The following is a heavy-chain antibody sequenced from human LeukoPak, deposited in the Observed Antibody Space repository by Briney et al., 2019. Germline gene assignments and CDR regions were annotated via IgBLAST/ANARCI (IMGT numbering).Heavy chain of an antibody. CDR2: ISSSSSYI. Sequence: GGSLRLSCAASGFTFSSYSMNWVRQAPGKGLEWVSSISSSSSYIYYADSVKGRFTISRDNAKNSLYLQMSSLRAEDTAVYYCARRTGYGDYFDYWGQGTLVTVSS. CDR1: GFTFSSYS. J-gene: IGHJ4*02. V-gene: IGHV3-21*01. D-gene: IGHD3/OR15-3a*01. CDR3: ARRTGYGDYFDY.